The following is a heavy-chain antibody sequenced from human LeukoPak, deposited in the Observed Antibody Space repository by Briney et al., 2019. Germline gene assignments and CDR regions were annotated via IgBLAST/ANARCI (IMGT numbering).Heavy chain of an antibody. CDR2: IFWNSGSI. V-gene: IGHV3-9*01. J-gene: IGHJ4*02. Sequence: GRSLRLSCAASGFNFDDYAMHWVRQAPGKGLEWVSGIFWNSGSIGYADSVKGRFTISRDNSKMTLYLQMNSLRVEDTAVYYCANGKSEYSSGWPRGTFWGQGTLVTVSS. CDR1: GFNFDDYA. CDR3: ANGKSEYSSGWPRGTF. D-gene: IGHD6-19*01.